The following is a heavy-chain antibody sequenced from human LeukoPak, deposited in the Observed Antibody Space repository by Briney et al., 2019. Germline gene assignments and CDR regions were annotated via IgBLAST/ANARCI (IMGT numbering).Heavy chain of an antibody. J-gene: IGHJ5*02. CDR3: IRDFRSADL. Sequence: GGSLRLSCVASGFTFSNYWMHWVRQPPGKGLVWVSRIYVDGRTTNYADSVKGRFTISRDNAKNTVYLEMSSLSVEDTATYYCIRDFRSADLWGQGTLVTVTS. CDR2: IYVDGRTT. V-gene: IGHV3-74*01. CDR1: GFTFSNYW.